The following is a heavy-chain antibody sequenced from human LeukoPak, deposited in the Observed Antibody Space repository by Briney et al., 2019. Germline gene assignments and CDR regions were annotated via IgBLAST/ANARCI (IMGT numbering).Heavy chain of an antibody. V-gene: IGHV3-30-3*01. Sequence: PGGSLRLSCAASGFTFSSYALHWVRQAPGKGLEWVAIISYDGSTKDYADSVKGRFTISRDSSKNTLYLQMNSLRTEDTAVYFCARERRGSFDYWGQGTLVTVSS. D-gene: IGHD1-1*01. CDR2: ISYDGSTK. CDR1: GFTFSSYA. CDR3: ARERRGSFDY. J-gene: IGHJ4*02.